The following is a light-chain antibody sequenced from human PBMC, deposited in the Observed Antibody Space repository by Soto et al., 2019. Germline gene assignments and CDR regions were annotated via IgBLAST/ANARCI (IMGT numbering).Light chain of an antibody. CDR3: TSYRTSSTPVV. CDR2: EVS. CDR1: SSDVGGYNY. V-gene: IGLV2-14*01. Sequence: QSALTQPASVSGSPGQSITISCTGTSSDVGGYNYVSWYQQQPGKAPKLMIYEVSNRPSGVSNRFSGSKSGNTASLTISGLQADDEAGYYCTSYRTSSTPVVFGGGTKLTVL. J-gene: IGLJ2*01.